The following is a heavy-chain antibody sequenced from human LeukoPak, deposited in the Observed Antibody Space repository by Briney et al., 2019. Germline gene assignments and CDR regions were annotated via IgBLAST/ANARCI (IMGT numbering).Heavy chain of an antibody. Sequence: GGSLRLSCAASGFTFSSYGMHWVRQAPGQGLVWVAFIRFDGSNKYFADSVKGRFTISRDNSKNTLYLQMNSLRAEDTAVYYCAKSTYCSSTSCYFTMVRGVILPFADWGQGTLVTVSS. V-gene: IGHV3-30*02. D-gene: IGHD2-2*01. CDR3: AKSTYCSSTSCYFTMVRGVILPFAD. J-gene: IGHJ4*02. CDR1: GFTFSSYG. CDR2: IRFDGSNK.